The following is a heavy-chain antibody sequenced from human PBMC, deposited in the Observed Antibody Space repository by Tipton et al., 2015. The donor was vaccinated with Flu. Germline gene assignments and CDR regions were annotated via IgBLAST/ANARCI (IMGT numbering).Heavy chain of an antibody. V-gene: IGHV4-31*03. D-gene: IGHD6-6*01. J-gene: IGHJ4*02. CDR3: ASYSSSYFDY. CDR1: GASISSGGYY. CDR2: IYYSGST. Sequence: TLSLTCSVSGASISSGGYYWTWIRQLPGKGLEWIGYIYYSGSTHYNPSLKSRVTISVDTSKNQFSLKLSSVTAADTAVYYCASYSSSYFDYWGQGTLVTVSS.